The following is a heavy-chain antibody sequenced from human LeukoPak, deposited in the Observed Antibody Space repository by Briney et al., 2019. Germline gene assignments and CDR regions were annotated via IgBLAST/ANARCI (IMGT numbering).Heavy chain of an antibody. CDR2: INPSGGST. Sequence: GASVKVSCKASGYTFTSYYMHWVRQAPGQGLEWMGIINPSGGSTSYAQKFQGRVTMTRDTSTSTVYMELSSLRSEDTAVYYCARGGMTTVTTAMNDYRGQGTLVTVSS. V-gene: IGHV1-46*01. CDR3: ARGGMTTVTTAMNDY. CDR1: GYTFTSYY. J-gene: IGHJ4*02. D-gene: IGHD4-17*01.